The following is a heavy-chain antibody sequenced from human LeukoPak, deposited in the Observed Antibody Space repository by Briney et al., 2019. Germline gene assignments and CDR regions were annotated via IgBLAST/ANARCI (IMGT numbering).Heavy chain of an antibody. Sequence: GGSLRLSCAGAGFPFSSYGMAWVRQAPGKGLEWVSSVSGSGTSTYYADSVRGRFTISRDNDKNALDLQMNSLRAEDTALYYCARDRSLYYYDGSGYYGYWGQGILVTVSS. CDR1: GFPFSSYG. J-gene: IGHJ4*02. CDR2: VSGSGTST. V-gene: IGHV3-23*01. D-gene: IGHD3-22*01. CDR3: ARDRSLYYYDGSGYYGY.